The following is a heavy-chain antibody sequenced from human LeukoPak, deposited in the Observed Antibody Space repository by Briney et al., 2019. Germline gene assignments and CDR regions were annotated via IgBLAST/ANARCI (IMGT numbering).Heavy chain of an antibody. D-gene: IGHD2-15*01. V-gene: IGHV4-34*01. CDR2: INHSGST. J-gene: IGHJ5*02. CDR3: ARHRRAKVVVAATRNWFDP. Sequence: PSETLSLTCAVYGGSFSGYYWSWLRQPPGKGLEWIGEINHSGSTNYNPSLKSRVTISVDTSKNQFSLKLSSVTAADTAVYYCARHRRAKVVVAATRNWFDPWGQGTMVTVSS. CDR1: GGSFSGYY.